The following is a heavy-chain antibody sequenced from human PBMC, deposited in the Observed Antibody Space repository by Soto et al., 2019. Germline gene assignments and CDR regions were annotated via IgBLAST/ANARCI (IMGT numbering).Heavy chain of an antibody. D-gene: IGHD6-25*01. CDR3: AREAAAVALHNYYYGMDV. Sequence: ASVKVSCKASGYTFTGYYMHWVRQAPGQGLEWMGWINPNSGGTNYAQKFQGRVTMTRDTSISTAYMELSRLRSDDTAVYYCAREAAAVALHNYYYGMDVWGQGTTVTVSS. V-gene: IGHV1-2*02. CDR1: GYTFTGYY. CDR2: INPNSGGT. J-gene: IGHJ6*02.